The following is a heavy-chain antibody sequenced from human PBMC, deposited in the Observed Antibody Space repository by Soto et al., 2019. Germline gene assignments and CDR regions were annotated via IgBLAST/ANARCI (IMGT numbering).Heavy chain of an antibody. CDR2: VNPGDGST. CDR1: GYTLTAYY. D-gene: IGHD3-10*02. Sequence: HVQLVQSGAEVKKPGASVKVSCKASGYTLTAYYIHWARQSPGQGREWMGIVNPGDGSTRYAQMFQERVTMMRDTSTSTIYMELSSLRSADTAVYYCARSYVQNRPIDYWGQGALVSVSS. CDR3: ARSYVQNRPIDY. V-gene: IGHV1-46*01. J-gene: IGHJ4*02.